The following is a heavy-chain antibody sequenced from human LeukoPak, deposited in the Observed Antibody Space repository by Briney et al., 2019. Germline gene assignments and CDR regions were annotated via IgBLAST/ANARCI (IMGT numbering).Heavy chain of an antibody. CDR2: IIPIFGTA. V-gene: IGHV1-69*06. CDR1: GGTFSSYA. Sequence: ASVKVSCKASGGTFSSYATSWVRQAPGQGLEWMGGIIPIFGTANYAQKFQGRVTITADKSTSTAYMELSSLRSEDTAVYYCARRGSSSPDRGYFQHWGQGTLVTVSS. D-gene: IGHD6-6*01. J-gene: IGHJ1*01. CDR3: ARRGSSSPDRGYFQH.